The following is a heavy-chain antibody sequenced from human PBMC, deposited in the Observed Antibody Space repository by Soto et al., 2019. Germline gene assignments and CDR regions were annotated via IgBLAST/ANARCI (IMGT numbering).Heavy chain of an antibody. CDR2: INAGNGNT. CDR3: ARELGRWRYCSSTSCLYNWFDP. D-gene: IGHD2-2*01. J-gene: IGHJ5*02. Sequence: GASVKVSCKASGYTFTSYAMHWVRQAPGQRLEWMGWINAGNGNTKYSQKFQGRVTITRDTSASTAYMELSSLRSEDTAVYYCARELGRWRYCSSTSCLYNWFDPWGQGTLVTVSS. V-gene: IGHV1-3*01. CDR1: GYTFTSYA.